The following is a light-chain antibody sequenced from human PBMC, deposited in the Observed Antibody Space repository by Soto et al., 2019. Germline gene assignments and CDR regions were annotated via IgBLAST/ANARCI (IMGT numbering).Light chain of an antibody. Sequence: QSALTQPPSASGSPGQSVTISCTGTSSDVGGYNYVSWYQQHPDKAPKPMIYEVSKRPSGVPDRFSGSKSGNTASLTVSGLQAEDEADYYCSSYAGSNTVVFGGGTKLTVL. CDR2: EVS. CDR1: SSDVGGYNY. CDR3: SSYAGSNTVV. J-gene: IGLJ2*01. V-gene: IGLV2-8*01.